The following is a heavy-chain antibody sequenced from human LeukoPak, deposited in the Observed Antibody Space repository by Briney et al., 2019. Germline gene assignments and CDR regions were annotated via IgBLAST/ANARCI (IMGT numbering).Heavy chain of an antibody. V-gene: IGHV3-30-3*01. CDR2: ISYDGSNK. D-gene: IGHD3-22*01. Sequence: PGGSLRLSCAASGFTFSSYAMHWVRQAPGKGLEWVAVISYDGSNKYYADSVKGRFTISRDNSKNTLYLQMNSLRAEDTAVYYCARDPGGDSSGAKYAFDIWGQGTMVTVSS. J-gene: IGHJ3*02. CDR1: GFTFSSYA. CDR3: ARDPGGDSSGAKYAFDI.